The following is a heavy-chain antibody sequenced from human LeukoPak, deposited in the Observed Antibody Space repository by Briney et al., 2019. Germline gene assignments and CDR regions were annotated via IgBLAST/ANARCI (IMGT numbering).Heavy chain of an antibody. CDR1: GFTFSSYW. Sequence: GGSLRLSCAASGFTFSSYWMSWVRQAPGKGLEWVANIKQDGSEKYYVDSVKGRFTISRDNAKNSLYLQMNSLRAEDTAVYYCARVPPVGATMNYFDYWGQGTLVTVSS. CDR3: ARVPPVGATMNYFDY. CDR2: IKQDGSEK. J-gene: IGHJ4*02. D-gene: IGHD1-26*01. V-gene: IGHV3-7*01.